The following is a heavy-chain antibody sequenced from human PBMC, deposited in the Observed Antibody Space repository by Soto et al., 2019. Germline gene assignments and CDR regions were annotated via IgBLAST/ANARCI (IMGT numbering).Heavy chain of an antibody. V-gene: IGHV3-23*01. CDR2: ISGRSETT. D-gene: IGHD1-1*01. Sequence: EEQLLESGGELVQPGGSLRLSCEGSGFSFGHYAMTWVRQAPGKGLEWISAISGRSETTYYADAVKGRFTISRDNSKNTLYLQMNSLRVEDTAVYYCAKALDGIDDYFYAMGVWGQGTTVTVSS. J-gene: IGHJ6*02. CDR3: AKALDGIDDYFYAMGV. CDR1: GFSFGHYA.